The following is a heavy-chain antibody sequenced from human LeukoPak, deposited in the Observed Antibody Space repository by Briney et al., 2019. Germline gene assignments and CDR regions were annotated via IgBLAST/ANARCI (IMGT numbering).Heavy chain of an antibody. J-gene: IGHJ4*02. V-gene: IGHV4-39*01. Sequence: PSETLSLTCTVSGGSISSSSYYWGWIRQPPGKGLEWIGSIYYSGSTYYNPSLKSRVTISVDTSKNQFSLKLSSVTAADTAVNCCARTGYSSSSDFDYWGQGTLVTVSS. CDR1: GGSISSSSYY. CDR3: ARTGYSSSSDFDY. D-gene: IGHD6-13*01. CDR2: IYYSGST.